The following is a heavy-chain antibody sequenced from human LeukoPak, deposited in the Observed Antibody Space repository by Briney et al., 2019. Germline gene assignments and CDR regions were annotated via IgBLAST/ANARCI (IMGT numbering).Heavy chain of an antibody. CDR3: AKRSGYCSTINCYHLYDY. V-gene: IGHV3-23*01. CDR2: ISVSGGGT. CDR1: KSTFTNYA. Sequence: SGGSLKLSCAPPKSTFTNYAITGVRRAQGKGLKWSPTISVSGGGTYYADSVKGRFTISRDNSKNTLYLQMNSLRAEDTALYYCAKRSGYCSTINCYHLYDYWGQGTLVTVSS. J-gene: IGHJ4*02. D-gene: IGHD2-2*01.